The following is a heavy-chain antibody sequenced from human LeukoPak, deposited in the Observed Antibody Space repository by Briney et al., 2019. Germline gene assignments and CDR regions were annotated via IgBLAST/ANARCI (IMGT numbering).Heavy chain of an antibody. D-gene: IGHD6-13*01. CDR2: ISYDGSNK. Sequence: GGSLRLSCAASGFTFSSYAMHWVRQAPGKGLEWMAVISYDGSNKYYADSVKGRFTISRDNSKNTLYLQMNSLRAEDTAVYYRAKTGKYSSSWPYYFDYWGQGTLVTVSS. J-gene: IGHJ4*02. CDR1: GFTFSSYA. CDR3: AKTGKYSSSWPYYFDY. V-gene: IGHV3-30*04.